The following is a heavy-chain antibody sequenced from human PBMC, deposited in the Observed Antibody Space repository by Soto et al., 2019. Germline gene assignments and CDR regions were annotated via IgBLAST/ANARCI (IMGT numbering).Heavy chain of an antibody. CDR3: AMEYCSATSRYKDY. Sequence: SVKVSCKASGGTFSSYTISWVRQAPGQGLEWMGRIIPILGIANYAQKFQGRVTFTADKSTSTAYMELSSLRSEDTAVYYCAMEYCSATSRYKDYWGQGTLVTVSS. CDR2: IIPILGIA. V-gene: IGHV1-69*02. D-gene: IGHD2-2*02. J-gene: IGHJ4*02. CDR1: GGTFSSYT.